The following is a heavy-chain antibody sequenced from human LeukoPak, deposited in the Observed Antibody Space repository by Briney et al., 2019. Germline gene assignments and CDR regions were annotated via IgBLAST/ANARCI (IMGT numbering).Heavy chain of an antibody. J-gene: IGHJ4*02. CDR2: FDPEDGET. V-gene: IGHV1-24*01. CDR1: GYTLTELS. CDR3: ATAQLRYFDWLPFDY. Sequence: ASVKVSCKVSGYTLTELSMHWVRQAPGKGLEWMGGFDPEDGETIYAQKFQGRVTITEDTSTDTAYIELSSLRSEDTAVYYCATAQLRYFDWLPFDYWGQGTLVTVSS. D-gene: IGHD3-9*01.